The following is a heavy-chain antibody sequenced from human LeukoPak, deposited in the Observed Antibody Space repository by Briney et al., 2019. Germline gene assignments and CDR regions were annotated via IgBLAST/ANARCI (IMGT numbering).Heavy chain of an antibody. J-gene: IGHJ4*02. V-gene: IGHV3-7*01. CDR2: IKQDGSEK. D-gene: IGHD3-22*01. Sequence: RGSLRLSCAASGFTFSSYWMSWVRQAPGKGLEWVANIKQDGSEKYYVDSVKGRFTISRDNAKNSLYLQMNSLRAEDTAVYYCARGGSYYYDSSGYYWFDYWGQGTLVTVSS. CDR1: GFTFSSYW. CDR3: ARGGSYYYDSSGYYWFDY.